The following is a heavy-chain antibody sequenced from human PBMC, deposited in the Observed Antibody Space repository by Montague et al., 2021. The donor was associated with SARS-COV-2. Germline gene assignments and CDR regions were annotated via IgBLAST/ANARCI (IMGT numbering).Heavy chain of an antibody. J-gene: IGHJ4*02. V-gene: IGHV4-59*01. CDR1: GGSIRSYY. D-gene: IGHD1-1*01. CDR3: ARAQNICFIANCVNYFDL. CDR2: VHYTGST. Sequence: SETLSLTCGVSGGSIRSYYWSWIRQSPGKGLEWIGYVHYTGSTRYNPSLKTRVPLSLDTPKNHFSLRLTSVTAADTAVYYCARAQNICFIANCVNYFDLWGLGALVSVSS.